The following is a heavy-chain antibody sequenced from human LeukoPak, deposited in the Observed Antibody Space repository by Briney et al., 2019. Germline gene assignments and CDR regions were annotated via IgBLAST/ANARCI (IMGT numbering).Heavy chain of an antibody. Sequence: SGGSLRLSCAASGFTFSSYEMNWVRQAPGKGLEWVSYISSSSSYIYYADSVKGRFTISRDNAKNSLYLQMNSLRAEDTAVYYCAREKSIAVAGTFKVYWFDPWGQGTLVTVSS. J-gene: IGHJ5*02. CDR1: GFTFSSYE. CDR3: AREKSIAVAGTFKVYWFDP. D-gene: IGHD6-19*01. CDR2: ISSSSSYI. V-gene: IGHV3-21*05.